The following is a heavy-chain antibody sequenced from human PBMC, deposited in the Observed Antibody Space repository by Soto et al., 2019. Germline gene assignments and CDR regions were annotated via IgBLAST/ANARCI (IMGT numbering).Heavy chain of an antibody. Sequence: PGEPLKSSFKGSGYSFTSYWIGWVRQMPGKVLELMGIIYPGDSDTRYSPSFQGQVTISADKSISTAYLQWSSLKASDTAVYSCGRHKDSSGWYCCYYGMEVWGQGTTDNVS. J-gene: IGHJ6*02. CDR1: GYSFTSYW. CDR2: IYPGDSDT. D-gene: IGHD6-25*01. V-gene: IGHV5-51*01. CDR3: GRHKDSSGWYCCYYGMEV.